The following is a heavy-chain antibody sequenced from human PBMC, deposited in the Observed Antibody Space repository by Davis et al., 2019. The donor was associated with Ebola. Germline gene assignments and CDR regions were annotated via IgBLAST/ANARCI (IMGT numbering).Heavy chain of an antibody. J-gene: IGHJ6*04. D-gene: IGHD2-2*02. CDR1: GFTFSRYA. CDR3: ARGDIVVGPAAIPGDV. V-gene: IGHV3-30-3*01. Sequence: GESLKISCAASGFTFSRYAMHWVRQAPGKGLEWVAVISYDGSNKYYADSVKGRFTISRDNAKNSLYLQMNSLRAEDTAVYYCARGDIVVGPAAIPGDVWGKGTTVTVSS. CDR2: ISYDGSNK.